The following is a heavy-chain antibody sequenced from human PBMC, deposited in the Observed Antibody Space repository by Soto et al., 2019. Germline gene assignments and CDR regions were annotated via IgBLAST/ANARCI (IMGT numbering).Heavy chain of an antibody. J-gene: IGHJ4*02. D-gene: IGHD2-15*01. CDR1: GGSISSSSYY. CDR2: IYYSGST. CDR3: ARHTPAIAISDH. Sequence: SETLSLTCTVSGGSISSSSYYWGWIRQPPGKGLEWIGSIYYSGSTYYNPSLKSRVTISVDTSKNQFSLKLSSVTAADTAVYYCARHTPAIAISDHWGQGTLVTVS. V-gene: IGHV4-39*01.